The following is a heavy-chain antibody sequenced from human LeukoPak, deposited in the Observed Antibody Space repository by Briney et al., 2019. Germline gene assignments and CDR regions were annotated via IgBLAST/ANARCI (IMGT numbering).Heavy chain of an antibody. Sequence: SETLSLTCILSGGSISSTSYYWGWIRQPPGRGLEWIGDIYYKGTSDYNPSLASRVTISVDTSKDQFSLNLSSVTAADTAVYYCARDTRWHYYDTSGYSYYYYYMDVWGKGTTVTVSS. CDR2: IYYKGTS. V-gene: IGHV4-39*07. CDR3: ARDTRWHYYDTSGYSYYYYYMDV. J-gene: IGHJ6*03. D-gene: IGHD3-22*01. CDR1: GGSISSTSYY.